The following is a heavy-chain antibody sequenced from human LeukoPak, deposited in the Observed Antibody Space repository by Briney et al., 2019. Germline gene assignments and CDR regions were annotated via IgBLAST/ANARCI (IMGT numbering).Heavy chain of an antibody. J-gene: IGHJ4*02. CDR3: ARGSYRPIDY. CDR1: GFTFSSYE. V-gene: IGHV3-48*03. CDR2: ISSSGSTI. Sequence: PGGSLRLSCAASGFTFSSYEINWVRQAPGKGLEWVSYISSSGSTIYYADSVKGRFTISRDNAKKSLYLQMNSLRAEDTAVYYCARGSYRPIDYWGQGTLVTVSS. D-gene: IGHD3-16*02.